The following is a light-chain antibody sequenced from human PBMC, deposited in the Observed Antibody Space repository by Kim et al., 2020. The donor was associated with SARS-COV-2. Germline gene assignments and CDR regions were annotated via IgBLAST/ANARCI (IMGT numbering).Light chain of an antibody. CDR2: GAS. J-gene: IGKJ2*01. Sequence: EIVLTQSPGTLSLSPGERATLSCRASQSVSRTYLAWYQHKLGQAPRLLIFGASNRANGIPDRFSGSGSGTDFTLNINRLEAEDFAVYYCQQYGSSPVTFGQGTKLEI. CDR3: QQYGSSPVT. V-gene: IGKV3-20*01. CDR1: QSVSRTY.